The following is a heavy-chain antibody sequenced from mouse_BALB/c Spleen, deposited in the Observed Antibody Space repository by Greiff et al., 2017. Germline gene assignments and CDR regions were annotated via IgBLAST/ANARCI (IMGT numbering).Heavy chain of an antibody. CDR3: ARNGNRYDGFAY. CDR1: GFSLTSYG. V-gene: IGHV2-4-1*01. J-gene: IGHJ3*01. D-gene: IGHD2-14*01. Sequence: VMLVESGPGLVQPSQSLSITCTVSGFSLTSYGVHWVRQSPGKGLEWLGVIWSGGSTDYNAAFISRLSISKDNSKSQVFFKMNSLQADDTAIYYCARNGNRYDGFAYWGQGTLVTVSA. CDR2: IWSGGST.